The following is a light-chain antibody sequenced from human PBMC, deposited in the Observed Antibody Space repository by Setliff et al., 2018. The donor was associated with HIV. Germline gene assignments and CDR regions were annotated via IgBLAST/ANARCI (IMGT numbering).Light chain of an antibody. Sequence: QSALTQPASVSGSPGQSVTISCSGTSSDVGSHNLVSWYQQHPDKAPKVMIYEVTKRLSGISNRFSGSKSGNTASLTISGLQAEDEADYYCCSYAGNSTYVFGTGTKVTVL. CDR3: CSYAGNSTYV. CDR2: EVT. CDR1: SSDVGSHNL. V-gene: IGLV2-23*02. J-gene: IGLJ1*01.